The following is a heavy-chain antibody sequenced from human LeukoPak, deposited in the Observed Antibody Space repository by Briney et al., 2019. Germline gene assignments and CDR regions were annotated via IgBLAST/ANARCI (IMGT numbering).Heavy chain of an antibody. CDR2: IDPSDSYT. CDR1: GYSFTSYW. J-gene: IGHJ4*02. D-gene: IGHD1-1*01. Sequence: GESLKISCKGSGYSFTSYWISWVPQMPGKGLEWMGRIDPSDSYTNYSPSFQGHVTISADKSISTAYLQWSSLKASDTAMYYCARHNWNDPSGLDYWGQGTLVTVSS. V-gene: IGHV5-10-1*01. CDR3: ARHNWNDPSGLDY.